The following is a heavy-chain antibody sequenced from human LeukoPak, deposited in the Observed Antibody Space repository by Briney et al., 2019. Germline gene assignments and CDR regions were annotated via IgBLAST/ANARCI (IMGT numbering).Heavy chain of an antibody. CDR3: ASSPSGYYYPSWFDP. D-gene: IGHD3-22*01. CDR1: GFTFSTYS. Sequence: GGSLRLSCAASGFTFSTYSMTWVRQAPGKGLEWVSIVNDEGDITYYADSVKGRFTISRDNSKNTLYLQMNSLRAEDTAVYYCASSPSGYYYPSWFDPWGQGTLVTVSS. V-gene: IGHV3-23*01. J-gene: IGHJ5*02. CDR2: VNDEGDIT.